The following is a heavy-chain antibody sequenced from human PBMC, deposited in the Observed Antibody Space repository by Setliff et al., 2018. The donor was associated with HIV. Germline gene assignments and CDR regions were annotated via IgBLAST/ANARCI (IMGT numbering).Heavy chain of an antibody. V-gene: IGHV4-34*01. Sequence: SETLSLTCAVYGGSFSGYYWSWIRQPPGMGLEWIGEVNRGRRTNYNSSLKSRVTISIDTSRNQFSLKLSSVTAADTAVYYCARRDGYSYGFYFDYWGQGTLVTVSS. D-gene: IGHD5-18*01. J-gene: IGHJ4*02. CDR2: VNRGRRT. CDR3: ARRDGYSYGFYFDY. CDR1: GGSFSGYY.